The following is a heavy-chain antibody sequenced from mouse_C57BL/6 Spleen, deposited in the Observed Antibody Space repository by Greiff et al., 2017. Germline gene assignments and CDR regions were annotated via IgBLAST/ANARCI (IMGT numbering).Heavy chain of an antibody. CDR2: ISYDGSN. J-gene: IGHJ3*01. CDR1: GYSITSGYY. V-gene: IGHV3-6*01. CDR3: AREGHYGSSPAWFAY. Sequence: EVQLVESGPGLVKPSQSLSLTCSVTGYSITSGYYWNWIRQFPGNKLEWMGYISYDGSNNYNPSLKNRISITRDTSKNQFFLKLNSVTTEDTATYYCAREGHYGSSPAWFAYWGQGTLVTVSA. D-gene: IGHD1-1*01.